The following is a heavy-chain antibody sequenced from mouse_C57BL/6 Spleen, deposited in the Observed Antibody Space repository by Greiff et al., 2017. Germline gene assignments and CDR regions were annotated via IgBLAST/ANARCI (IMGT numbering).Heavy chain of an antibody. CDR2: ISDGGSYT. Sequence: EVHLVESGGGLVKPGGSLKLSCAASGFTFSSYAMSWVRQTPEKRLEWVATISDGGSYTYYPDNVKGRFTISRDNAKNNLYLQMSHLKSEDKAMYYCARDPYGNYVDYAMDYWGQGTSVTVSS. J-gene: IGHJ4*01. CDR1: GFTFSSYA. CDR3: ARDPYGNYVDYAMDY. V-gene: IGHV5-4*01. D-gene: IGHD2-1*01.